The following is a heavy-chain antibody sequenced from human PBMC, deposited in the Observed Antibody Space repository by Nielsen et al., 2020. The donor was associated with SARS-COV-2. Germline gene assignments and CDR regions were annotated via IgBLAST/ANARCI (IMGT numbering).Heavy chain of an antibody. D-gene: IGHD3-3*01. CDR2: INHSGST. CDR1: GGSFSGYY. Sequence: GSLRLSCAVYGGSFSGYYWSWIRQPPGKGLEWIGEINHSGSTNYNPSLKSRVTISVDTSKNQFSLKLSSVTAADTAVYYCARGTTYYDFWSGYHTLWYFDLWGRGTLVTVSS. V-gene: IGHV4-34*01. CDR3: ARGTTYYDFWSGYHTLWYFDL. J-gene: IGHJ2*01.